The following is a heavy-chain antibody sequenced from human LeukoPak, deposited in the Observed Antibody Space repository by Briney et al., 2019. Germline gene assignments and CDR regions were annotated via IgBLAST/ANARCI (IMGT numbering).Heavy chain of an antibody. CDR1: GFTFNTYA. CDR2: ISGSGGST. J-gene: IGHJ4*02. CDR3: AKGKGSSSSSIDW. V-gene: IGHV3-23*01. D-gene: IGHD2-15*01. Sequence: GGSLRLSCAASGFTFNTYAMSWVRQAPGKGLEWVSAISGSGGSTYYADSVKGRFTISRDNSKNTLYLQVHSLRAEDTAVYYCAKGKGSSSSSIDWWGQGTLVTVSS.